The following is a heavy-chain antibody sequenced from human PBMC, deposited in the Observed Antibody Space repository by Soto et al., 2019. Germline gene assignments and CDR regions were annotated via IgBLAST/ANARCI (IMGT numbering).Heavy chain of an antibody. J-gene: IGHJ6*02. CDR3: ARDPLDFWSGGTWYGMDV. CDR1: GFTFSSYA. D-gene: IGHD3-3*01. Sequence: PGGSLRLSCAASGFTFSSYAMHWVRQAPGKGLEWVAVISYDGSNKYYADSVKGRFTISRDNSKNTLYLQMNSLRAEDTAVYYCARDPLDFWSGGTWYGMDVWGQGTTVTVSS. CDR2: ISYDGSNK. V-gene: IGHV3-30-3*01.